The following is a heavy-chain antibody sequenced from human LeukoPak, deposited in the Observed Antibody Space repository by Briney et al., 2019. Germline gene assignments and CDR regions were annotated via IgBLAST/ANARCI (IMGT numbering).Heavy chain of an antibody. D-gene: IGHD6-13*01. CDR3: ARVIAAAASSEYFQH. V-gene: IGHV4-34*01. J-gene: IGHJ1*01. CDR2: IYHSGRT. Sequence: SETLSLTCAVYGGSFSGYYWGWIRQPPGKGLEWIGSIYHSGRTYYNPSLKSRVTISVDTSKNQFSLKLSSVTAADTAVYYCARVIAAAASSEYFQHWGQGTLVTVSS. CDR1: GGSFSGYY.